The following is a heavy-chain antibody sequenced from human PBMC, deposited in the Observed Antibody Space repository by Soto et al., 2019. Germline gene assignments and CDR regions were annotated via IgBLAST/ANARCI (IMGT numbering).Heavy chain of an antibody. CDR1: GGSISSGGYY. V-gene: IGHV4-31*03. CDR3: ARDRGSGSYLAFDI. J-gene: IGHJ3*02. Sequence: QVQLQESGPGLVKPSQTLSLTCTVSGGSISSGGYYWSWIRRHPGKGLAWIGYIYYSVSTYYNPSLKSRVTISVDTSKKQLSLKLSSVTAADTAVYYCARDRGSGSYLAFDIWGQGTMVTVSS. D-gene: IGHD3-10*01. CDR2: IYYSVST.